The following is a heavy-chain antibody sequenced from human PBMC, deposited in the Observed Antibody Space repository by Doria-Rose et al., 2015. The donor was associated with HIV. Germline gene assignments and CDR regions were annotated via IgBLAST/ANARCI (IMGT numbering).Heavy chain of an antibody. J-gene: IGHJ4*02. V-gene: IGHV2-26*01. CDR1: GVSLSSPGMG. D-gene: IGHD6-13*01. CDR3: ARIKSSRWYHKYYFDF. CDR2: IFSDDDR. Sequence: QITLKESGPVLVKPTETLTLTCTVSGVSLSSPGMGVSWIRQPPGKALEWLANIFSDDDRSYITSLQSRLTISSGTSKSQVVLTMTDMDPVDTATYYCARIKSSRWYHKYYFDFWGQGTLVIVSA.